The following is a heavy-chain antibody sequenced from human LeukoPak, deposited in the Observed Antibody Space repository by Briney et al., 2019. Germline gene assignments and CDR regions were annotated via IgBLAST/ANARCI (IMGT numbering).Heavy chain of an antibody. V-gene: IGHV4-4*07. J-gene: IGHJ5*02. Sequence: PSETLSLTCTVSGGSFSSYYWSWIRQPAGKGLEWIGRIYTSGSTNYNPSLKSRVTMSVDTSKNQFSLKLSSVTAADTAVYYCARAYYYGSGIIWFDPWGQGTLVTVSS. CDR3: ARAYYYGSGIIWFDP. CDR2: IYTSGST. D-gene: IGHD3-10*01. CDR1: GGSFSSYY.